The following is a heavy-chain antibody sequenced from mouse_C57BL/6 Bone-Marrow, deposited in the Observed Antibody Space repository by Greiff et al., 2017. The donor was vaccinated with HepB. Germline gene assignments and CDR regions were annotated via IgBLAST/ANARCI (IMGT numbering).Heavy chain of an antibody. CDR2: IRSKSSNYAT. V-gene: IGHV10-3*01. CDR3: VRDRGRDYCGSSSFDY. CDR1: GFTFNTYA. J-gene: IGHJ2*01. D-gene: IGHD1-1*01. Sequence: EVMLVESGGGLVQPKGSLKLSCAASGFTFNTYAMHWVRQAPGKGLEWVARIRSKSSNYATYYADSVKDRFTISRDDSQSMLYLQMNNLKTEDTAMYYCVRDRGRDYCGSSSFDYWGQGTTLTVSS.